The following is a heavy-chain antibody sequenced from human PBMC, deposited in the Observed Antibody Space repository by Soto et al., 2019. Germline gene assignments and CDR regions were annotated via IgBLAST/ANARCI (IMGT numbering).Heavy chain of an antibody. Sequence: GGSLRVSCAASGFTFSNSAMSWVRQAPGKGLEWVSAISGSGGSTYYADSVKGRFTISRDNSKNTLYVQMNSLRAEDTAVYYCAKRGEKSFDYWGQGALVTVSS. J-gene: IGHJ4*02. V-gene: IGHV3-23*01. CDR2: ISGSGGST. CDR3: AKRGEKSFDY. D-gene: IGHD3-10*01. CDR1: GFTFSNSA.